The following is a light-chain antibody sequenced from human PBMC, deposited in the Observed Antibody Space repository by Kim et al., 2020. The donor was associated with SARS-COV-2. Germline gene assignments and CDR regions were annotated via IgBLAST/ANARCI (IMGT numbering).Light chain of an antibody. J-gene: IGLJ2*01. Sequence: SYELTQPPSVSVSPGQTATIPCSGDNLGGRYVSWYQQRPGQTPVLVMYQDIERPSGIPDRFSGSNSGNTATLTISGTQAMDEADYYCQAWDNNARIFGGG. V-gene: IGLV3-1*01. CDR2: QDI. CDR3: QAWDNNARI. CDR1: NLGGRY.